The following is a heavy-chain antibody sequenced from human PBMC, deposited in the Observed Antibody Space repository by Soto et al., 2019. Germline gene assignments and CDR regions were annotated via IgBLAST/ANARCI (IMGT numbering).Heavy chain of an antibody. CDR3: AHRWHSSGWLTQSEYFQH. CDR2: IYWDDDK. D-gene: IGHD6-19*01. J-gene: IGHJ1*01. V-gene: IGHV2-5*02. CDR1: GFSLSTSGVG. Sequence: QITLKESGPTLVKPTQTLTLTCTFSGFSLSTSGVGVGWIRQPPGKALEWLALIYWDDDKRYSPSLKSRLTITKDTSKNQVVLTMTNMDPVDTATYYCAHRWHSSGWLTQSEYFQHWGQGTLVTVSS.